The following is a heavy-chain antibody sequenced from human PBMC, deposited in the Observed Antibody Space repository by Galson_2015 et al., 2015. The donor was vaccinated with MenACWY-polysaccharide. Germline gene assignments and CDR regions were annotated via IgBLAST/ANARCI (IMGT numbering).Heavy chain of an antibody. CDR2: IYHSGST. CDR1: GSSVSSGYY. Sequence: ETLSLPCAVSGSSVSSGYYWGWLRQPPGEGLAWIGRIYHSGSTYYTPTLMSRLALSVDTSKNQFSLNLSTVTAADTAVYYCARVEKYSGSYYILHWGQGTLVTVSS. V-gene: IGHV4-38-2*01. J-gene: IGHJ4*02. CDR3: ARVEKYSGSYYILH. D-gene: IGHD1-26*01.